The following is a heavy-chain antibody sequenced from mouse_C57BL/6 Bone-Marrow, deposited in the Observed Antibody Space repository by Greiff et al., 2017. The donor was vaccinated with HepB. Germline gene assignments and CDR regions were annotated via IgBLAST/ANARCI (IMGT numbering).Heavy chain of an antibody. D-gene: IGHD2-4*01. CDR2: IYPGDGDT. Sequence: QVTLKESGAELVKPGASVKISCKASGYAFSSYWMNWVKQRPGKGLEWIGQIYPGDGDTNYNGKFKGKATLTADKSSSTAYMQLSSLTSEDSAVYFCARGGGLRFAYWGQGTLVTVSA. J-gene: IGHJ3*01. V-gene: IGHV1-80*01. CDR3: ARGGGLRFAY. CDR1: GYAFSSYW.